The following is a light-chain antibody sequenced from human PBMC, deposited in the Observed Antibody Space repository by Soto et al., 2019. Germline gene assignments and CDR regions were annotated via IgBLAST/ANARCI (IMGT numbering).Light chain of an antibody. V-gene: IGLV2-14*01. CDR1: SGDVGAYNY. CDR3: SSYTGSGTLFV. J-gene: IGLJ1*01. CDR2: DVT. Sequence: QSALTQPASVSGSPGQSITISCTGTSGDVGAYNYVSWYQQHPGRAPRLMIYDVTNRPSGVSNRFSGSKSGNTASLTISGRQAEDEADYYCSSYTGSGTLFVFGTGTKVTVL.